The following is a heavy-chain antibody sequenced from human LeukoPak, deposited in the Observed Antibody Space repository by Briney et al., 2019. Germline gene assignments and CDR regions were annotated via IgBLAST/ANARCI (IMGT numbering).Heavy chain of an antibody. CDR2: IYNGDNT. CDR1: GFTVSTNY. Sequence: GGSLRLSCAASGFTVSTNYMSWVRQSPGKGLEWVSAIYNGDNTFYADSVKGRFTISRDNAKNSLYLQMNSLRAEDTAVYYCAKDPYYDSSGPEYFQHWGQGTLVTVSS. CDR3: AKDPYYDSSGPEYFQH. V-gene: IGHV3-53*01. D-gene: IGHD3-22*01. J-gene: IGHJ1*01.